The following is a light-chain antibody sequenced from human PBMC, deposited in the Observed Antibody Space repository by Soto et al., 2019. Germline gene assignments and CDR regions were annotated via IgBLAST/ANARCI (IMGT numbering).Light chain of an antibody. CDR2: GAS. Sequence: IVMTQSQVTLSVSPGERATLSCRASESVTSTYLAWYQQKPGQAPRLLIYGASRRATGIPDRFSGSGSGTDFTLTISRLEPEDFAVYYCQQYGSSPTFGQGTRLEIK. V-gene: IGKV3-20*01. CDR3: QQYGSSPT. CDR1: ESVTSTY. J-gene: IGKJ5*01.